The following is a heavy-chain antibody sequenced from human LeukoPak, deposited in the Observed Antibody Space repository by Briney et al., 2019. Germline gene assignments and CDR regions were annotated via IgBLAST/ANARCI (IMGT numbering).Heavy chain of an antibody. D-gene: IGHD3-10*01. CDR2: ISAYNGNT. V-gene: IGHV1-18*01. CDR1: GYTFTSYG. Sequence: ASVKVSCKASGYTFTSYGISWVRQAPGQGLEWMGWISAYNGNTNYAQKLQGRVTMITDTSTSTAYMELRSLRSDDTAVYYCARDGYGSGAGPQNYYYYGMDVWGQGTTVTVSS. J-gene: IGHJ6*02. CDR3: ARDGYGSGAGPQNYYYYGMDV.